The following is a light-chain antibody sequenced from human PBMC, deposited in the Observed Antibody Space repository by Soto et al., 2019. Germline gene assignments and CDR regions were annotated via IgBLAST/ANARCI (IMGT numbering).Light chain of an antibody. Sequence: EIVLTQSPATLSLSPGERATLSCRTSQSVSNNYLAWYQQKPGQAPRLLIYGASSRATGIPDRFSGSGSGTDFTLSISRLEPEDFAVYYCQQYSRLWTFGQGTKVDIK. CDR2: GAS. CDR1: QSVSNNY. CDR3: QQYSRLWT. V-gene: IGKV3-20*01. J-gene: IGKJ1*01.